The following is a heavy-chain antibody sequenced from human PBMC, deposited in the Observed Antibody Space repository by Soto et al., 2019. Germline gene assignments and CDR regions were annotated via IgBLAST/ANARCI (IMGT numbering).Heavy chain of an antibody. V-gene: IGHV3-23*01. Sequence: DVQLLESGGGFIQPGGSLRLSCAASGFTFTDYAFSWVRQAPGQGLEWVSVISADGEKSLHADSVKGRFTISRDNSKNTIYLHMTSQRVDDTAVYFCAREMPLGGILGAEPFDYWGQGTLVTVSS. D-gene: IGHD1-26*01. CDR1: GFTFTDYA. CDR2: ISADGEKS. CDR3: AREMPLGGILGAEPFDY. J-gene: IGHJ4*02.